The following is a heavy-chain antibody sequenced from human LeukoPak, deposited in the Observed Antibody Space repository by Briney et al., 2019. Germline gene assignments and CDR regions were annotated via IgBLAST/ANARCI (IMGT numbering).Heavy chain of an antibody. D-gene: IGHD2-2*01. Sequence: ASVKVSCRASGYTFTSYDINWVRQATGQGLEWMGWVNPNSGNTGYAQKFQGRVTMTRNTSISTAYMELSSLRSEDTAVYYCARVGIVPAALSFYYYYYMDVWGKGTTVTVSS. CDR1: GYTFTSYD. CDR3: ARVGIVPAALSFYYYYYMDV. CDR2: VNPNSGNT. J-gene: IGHJ6*03. V-gene: IGHV1-8*01.